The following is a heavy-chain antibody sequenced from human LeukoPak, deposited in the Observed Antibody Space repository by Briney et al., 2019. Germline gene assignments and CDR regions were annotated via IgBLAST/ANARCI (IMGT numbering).Heavy chain of an antibody. J-gene: IGHJ4*02. CDR2: IWYDGSNK. CDR1: GFTFRSYG. D-gene: IGHD3-10*01. CDR3: ARVAGHDIRGLITYYFDD. V-gene: IGHV3-33*01. Sequence: GRSLRLYCATSGFTFRSYGMQWVRQAPGKGLEWVAIIWYDGSNKYYSDSVKGRFTISRDNSKNTLYLQMNSLRAEDTAVYYCARVAGHDIRGLITYYFDDWGQGTLVTVSS.